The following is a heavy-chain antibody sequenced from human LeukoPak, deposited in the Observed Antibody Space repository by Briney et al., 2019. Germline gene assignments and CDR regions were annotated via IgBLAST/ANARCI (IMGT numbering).Heavy chain of an antibody. CDR2: IYYTGTT. Sequence: SETLSLTCTVSGGSIRNYFWSWIRQPPGKGLQWIGYIYYTGTTNYNPSLKSRVTISVDAAKSQFSLKLSSVTAADTAVYYCARDESSGSSSDIWGQGTMVTVSS. D-gene: IGHD6-13*01. CDR1: GGSIRNYF. CDR3: ARDESSGSSSDI. V-gene: IGHV4-59*01. J-gene: IGHJ3*02.